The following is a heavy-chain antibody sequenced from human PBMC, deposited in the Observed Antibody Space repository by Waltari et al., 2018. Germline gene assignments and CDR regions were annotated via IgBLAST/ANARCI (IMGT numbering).Heavy chain of an antibody. J-gene: IGHJ6*02. Sequence: EVQLVESGGGLIQPGGSLRLPCAASGFPVSSNYMSWVRQAPGKGLEWVSVIYSGGSTYYADPVKGRFTISRDNSKNTLYLQMNSLRAEDTAVYYCARDRSGWSVYGMDVWGQGTTVTVSS. CDR1: GFPVSSNY. D-gene: IGHD6-19*01. V-gene: IGHV3-53*01. CDR3: ARDRSGWSVYGMDV. CDR2: IYSGGST.